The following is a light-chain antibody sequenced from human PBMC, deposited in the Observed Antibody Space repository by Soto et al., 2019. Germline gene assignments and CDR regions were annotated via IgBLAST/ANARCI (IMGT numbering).Light chain of an antibody. CDR1: SSDVGGYNC. Sequence: QSVLTQPRSVSGSPGESVTISCTGSSSDVGGYNCVSWYQQHPGRAPKLMIYDVSNRPSGVSDRFSGSKSGNTASLIISGLQTEDEADYYCSSYTSSSTLVFGGGTKVTVL. CDR2: DVS. CDR3: SSYTSSSTLV. J-gene: IGLJ2*01. V-gene: IGLV2-14*01.